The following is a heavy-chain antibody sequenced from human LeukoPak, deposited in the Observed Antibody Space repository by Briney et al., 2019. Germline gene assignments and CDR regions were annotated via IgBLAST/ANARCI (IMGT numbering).Heavy chain of an antibody. CDR2: INHSGST. D-gene: IGHD3-3*01. CDR3: ARAPSGYYAY. Sequence: PSEILSLTCAVYGGSFSGYYWSWIRQPPGKGLEWIGEINHSGSTNYNPSLKSRVTISVDTSKNQFSLKLSSVTAADTAVYYCARAPSGYYAYWGQGTLVTVSS. V-gene: IGHV4-34*01. J-gene: IGHJ4*02. CDR1: GGSFSGYY.